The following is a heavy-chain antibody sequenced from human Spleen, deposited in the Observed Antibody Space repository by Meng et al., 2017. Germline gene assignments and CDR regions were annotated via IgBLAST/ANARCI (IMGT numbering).Heavy chain of an antibody. CDR3: ARSPIDKYDLSALPLDY. Sequence: GGSLRLSCAASGFAFDDYAMHWVRQAPGKGLEWVSLISWDGGTTYYADSVKGRFTISRDNSKNTVFLQINSLRVEDTAVYYCARSPIDKYDLSALPLDYWGQGTLVTVSS. CDR2: ISWDGGTT. CDR1: GFAFDDYA. D-gene: IGHD3-16*01. J-gene: IGHJ4*02. V-gene: IGHV3-43D*03.